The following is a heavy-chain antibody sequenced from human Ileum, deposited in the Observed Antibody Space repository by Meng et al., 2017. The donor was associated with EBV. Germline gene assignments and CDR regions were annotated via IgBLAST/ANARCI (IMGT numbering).Heavy chain of an antibody. D-gene: IGHD3-16*01. CDR2: IKRTTDGGTT. CDR3: TDVGGDMI. V-gene: IGHV3-15*01. CDR1: GFTFTNAH. J-gene: IGHJ4*02. Sequence: VRLGGSGGGFVKPGESLRLSCAAYGFTFTNAHMTWVRQAPGKGLEWVGRIKRTTDGGTTDYAAPVKGRFTISRDDSKNTLYLQMNSLKTEDTAVYYCTDVGGDMIWGQGTLVTVSS.